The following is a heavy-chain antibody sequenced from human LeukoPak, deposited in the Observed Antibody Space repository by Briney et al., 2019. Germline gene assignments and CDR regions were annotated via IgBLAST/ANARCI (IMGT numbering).Heavy chain of an antibody. D-gene: IGHD2-2*01. CDR1: GFTFSTYG. CDR3: AKIEGKYQLANVPDH. V-gene: IGHV3-30*02. CDR2: TRYDGNNK. J-gene: IGHJ4*02. Sequence: PGGSLRLSCAASGFTFSTYGMHWVRQAPGKGLEWVAFTRYDGNNKYYADFVEGRFTISRDNSKNTLYLHMNSLRTEDTAVYYCAKIEGKYQLANVPDHWGQGTLVTVSS.